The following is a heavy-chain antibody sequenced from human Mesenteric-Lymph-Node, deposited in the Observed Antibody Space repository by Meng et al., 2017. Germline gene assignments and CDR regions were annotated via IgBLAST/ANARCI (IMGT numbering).Heavy chain of an antibody. CDR1: GGSISSSNW. V-gene: IGHV4-4*02. CDR3: ARDPTGGEDHQRV. CDR2: IYHSGIT. D-gene: IGHD1-14*01. J-gene: IGHJ4*02. Sequence: GQLQESGPGLVKPSGTLSRTCAVSGGSISSSNWWSWVRQPPGKGLEWIGKIYHSGITIYNPSLKSRVTMSVDNSKNQFSLKLNSMTAADTAVYYCARDPTGGEDHQRVWGQGTLVTVSS.